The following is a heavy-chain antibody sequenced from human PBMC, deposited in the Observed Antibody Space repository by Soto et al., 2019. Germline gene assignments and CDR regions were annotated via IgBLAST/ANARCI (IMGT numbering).Heavy chain of an antibody. CDR3: ARERGGYKHFDY. V-gene: IGHV1-18*01. D-gene: IGHD1-26*01. CDR2: INTYKGNI. Sequence: QVQLVQYEAEVKKPGASVRVSCKSSGYTFTDYGITWVRQAPGQGLEWMGWINTYKGNINYAQRLQGRVTMTTDTSTSTAYMELRSLTSDDTAVYYCARERGGYKHFDYWGQGALVTVSS. CDR1: GYTFTDYG. J-gene: IGHJ4*02.